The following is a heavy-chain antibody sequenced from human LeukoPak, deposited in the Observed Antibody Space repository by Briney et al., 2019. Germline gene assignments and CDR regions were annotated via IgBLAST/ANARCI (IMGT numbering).Heavy chain of an antibody. CDR1: GFTFSSYA. D-gene: IGHD3-16*02. J-gene: IGHJ4*02. CDR3: ARESSLVLSPDFDY. Sequence: PGGSLRLPCAASGFTFSSYAMHWVRQAPGKGLGWVAVISYDGSNKYYADSVKGRFTISRDNSKNTLYLQMNSLRAEDTAVYYCARESSLVLSPDFDYWGQGTLVTVSS. CDR2: ISYDGSNK. V-gene: IGHV3-30-3*01.